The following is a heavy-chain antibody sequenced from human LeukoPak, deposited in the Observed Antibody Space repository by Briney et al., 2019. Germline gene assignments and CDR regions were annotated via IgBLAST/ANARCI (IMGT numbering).Heavy chain of an antibody. J-gene: IGHJ3*02. CDR1: GFTFSDYY. CDR2: ISSSGSTI. CDR3: ARPGYGDYEGAFDI. V-gene: IGHV3-11*01. D-gene: IGHD4-17*01. Sequence: MSGGSLRLSCAASGFTFSDYYMSWIRQAPGKGLEWVSYISSSGSTIYYADSVKGRFTISRDNAKNSLYLQMNSLRAEDTAVYYCARPGYGDYEGAFDIWGQGTMVTVSS.